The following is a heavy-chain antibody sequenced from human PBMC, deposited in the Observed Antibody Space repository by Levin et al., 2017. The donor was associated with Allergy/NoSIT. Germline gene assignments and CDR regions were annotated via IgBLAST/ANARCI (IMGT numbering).Heavy chain of an antibody. V-gene: IGHV3-73*01. J-gene: IGHJ4*02. CDR3: TSTEQLWSGLTYFDY. CDR2: IRSKANSYAT. Sequence: GGSLRLSCAASGFTFSGSAMHWVRQASGKGLEWVGRIRSKANSYATAYAASVKGRFTISRDDSKNTAYLQMNSLKTEDTAVYYCTSTEQLWSGLTYFDYWGQGTLVTVSS. CDR1: GFTFSGSA. D-gene: IGHD5-18*01.